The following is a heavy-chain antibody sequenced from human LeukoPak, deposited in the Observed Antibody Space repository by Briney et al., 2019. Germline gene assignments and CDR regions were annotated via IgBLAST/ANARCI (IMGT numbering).Heavy chain of an antibody. CDR3: ARDSSGCCDY. Sequence: GGSLRLSCAASGFTFSSYEMNWVRQAPGKGLEWVSYISSSGSTIYYADSVKGRFTISRDNAKNSLYPQMNSLRAEDTAVYYCARDSSGCCDYWGQGTLVTVSS. V-gene: IGHV3-48*03. CDR2: ISSSGSTI. CDR1: GFTFSSYE. J-gene: IGHJ4*02. D-gene: IGHD6-19*01.